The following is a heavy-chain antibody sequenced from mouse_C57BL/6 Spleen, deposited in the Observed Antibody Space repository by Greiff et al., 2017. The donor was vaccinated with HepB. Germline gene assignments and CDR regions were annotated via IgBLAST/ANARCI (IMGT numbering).Heavy chain of an antibody. D-gene: IGHD2-3*01. CDR3: ARESYDGYPYYFDY. CDR1: GYTFTSYW. V-gene: IGHV1-53*01. CDR2: INTSNGGT. Sequence: VQLQQPGTELVKPGASVKLSCKASGYTFTSYWMHWVKQRPGQGLEWIGNINTSNGGTNYNEKFKSKATLTVDKSSSTAYMQLSSLTSEDSAVYYCARESYDGYPYYFDYWGQGTTRTVSS. J-gene: IGHJ2*01.